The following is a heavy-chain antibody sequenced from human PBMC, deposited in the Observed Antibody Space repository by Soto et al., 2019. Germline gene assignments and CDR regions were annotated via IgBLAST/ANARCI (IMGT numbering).Heavy chain of an antibody. CDR1: GDSVSSNSAA. CDR3: ARAAELELDYYYGMDV. V-gene: IGHV6-1*01. Sequence: SQTLSLTCAISGDSVSSNSAAWNWIRQSPSRGLEWLGRTYYRSKWYNDYAVSVKSRTTINPDTSKNQFSLQLNSVTPEDTAVYYCARAAELELDYYYGMDVWGQGTTVTVSS. D-gene: IGHD1-7*01. CDR2: TYYRSKWYN. J-gene: IGHJ6*02.